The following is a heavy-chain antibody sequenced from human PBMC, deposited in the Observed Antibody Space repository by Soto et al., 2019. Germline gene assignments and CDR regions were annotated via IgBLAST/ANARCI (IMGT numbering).Heavy chain of an antibody. CDR2: ISGSGGST. V-gene: IGHV3-23*01. J-gene: IGHJ4*02. CDR1: GFTFSSYA. Sequence: GGSLRLSCAASGFTFSSYAMSWVRQAPGKGLEWVSAISGSGGSTYYADSVKGRFTISRDNSKNTLYLQMNSLRAEDTAVYYCAKDFGVGYSYGSYYFDYWGQGTLVTVSS. D-gene: IGHD5-18*01. CDR3: AKDFGVGYSYGSYYFDY.